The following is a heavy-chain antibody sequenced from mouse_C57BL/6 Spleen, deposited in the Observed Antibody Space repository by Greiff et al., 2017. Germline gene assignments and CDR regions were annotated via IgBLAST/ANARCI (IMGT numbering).Heavy chain of an antibody. D-gene: IGHD2-2*01. CDR3: ARDRGYGLFAY. J-gene: IGHJ3*01. CDR2: ISDGGSYT. V-gene: IGHV5-4*01. Sequence: VMLVESGGGLVKPGGSLKLSCAASGFTFSSYAMSWVRQTPEKRLEWVATISDGGSYTYYPDNVKGRFTISRDNAKNNLYLQMSHLKSEDTAMYYCARDRGYGLFAYWGQGTLVTVSA. CDR1: GFTFSSYA.